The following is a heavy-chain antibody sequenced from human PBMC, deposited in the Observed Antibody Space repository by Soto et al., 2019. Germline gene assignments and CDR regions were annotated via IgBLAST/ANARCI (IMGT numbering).Heavy chain of an antibody. Sequence: PSETLSLTGTVSGGAISSGDYYWRLIRQPPGRGLEWIGYIYYSGSTYYNPSLKSRVTISVDTSKKQFSLKLSSVTAADTAVYYCARAEEVTDNYYYGMDVWGQGTTVTVSS. J-gene: IGHJ6*02. CDR3: ARAEEVTDNYYYGMDV. V-gene: IGHV4-30-4*01. D-gene: IGHD2-21*02. CDR1: GGAISSGDYY. CDR2: IYYSGST.